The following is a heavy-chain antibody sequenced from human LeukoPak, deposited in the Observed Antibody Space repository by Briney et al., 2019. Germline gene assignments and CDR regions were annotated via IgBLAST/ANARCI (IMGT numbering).Heavy chain of an antibody. Sequence: SETLSLTCAVYGGSFSGYYWSWIRQPPGKGLEWIGEINHSGSTNYNPSLKSRVTISVDTSKNQFSLKLSSVTAADTAVYYCASMKYDILTGYCLNYFDYWGQGTLVTVSS. J-gene: IGHJ4*02. CDR1: GGSFSGYY. D-gene: IGHD3-9*01. CDR2: INHSGST. V-gene: IGHV4-34*01. CDR3: ASMKYDILTGYCLNYFDY.